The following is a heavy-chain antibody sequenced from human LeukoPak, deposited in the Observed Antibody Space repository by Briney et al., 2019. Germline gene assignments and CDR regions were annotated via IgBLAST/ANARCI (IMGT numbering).Heavy chain of an antibody. D-gene: IGHD1-26*01. V-gene: IGHV4-38-2*01. CDR3: ARSYSGSFLY. Sequence: PSETLSLTCSVSGYSISNGYYWGWIRQPPGKGLEFLGSVYHGGNTYYKASLKSRVTISLDTSKNQVSLRLSSVTAADTAVYYCARSYSGSFLYWGQGSLVTVSS. CDR1: GYSISNGYY. CDR2: VYHGGNT. J-gene: IGHJ1*01.